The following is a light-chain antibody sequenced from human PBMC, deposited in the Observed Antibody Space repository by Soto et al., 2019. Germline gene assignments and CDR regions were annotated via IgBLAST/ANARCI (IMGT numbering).Light chain of an antibody. V-gene: IGKV3-20*01. CDR3: QQYGSSPTWT. J-gene: IGKJ1*01. CDR1: QSVSSSY. Sequence: EIVLTQSPGTLSLSPGERATLSCRASQSVSSSYLAWYQQKPGQAHRLLIYGASSRATGIPDKFSGSGSGTGFTLTISRLEPEDFAVYYCQQYGSSPTWTFGQGNKVEIK. CDR2: GAS.